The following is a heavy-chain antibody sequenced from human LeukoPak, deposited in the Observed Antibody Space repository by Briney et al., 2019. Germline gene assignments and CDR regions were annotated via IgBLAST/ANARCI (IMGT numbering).Heavy chain of an antibody. CDR3: ARPQSGLGWFDP. J-gene: IGHJ5*02. CDR2: IYSTGIT. CDR1: GGSINTYY. Sequence: SEALSLTCTVSGGSINTYYWSWIRQPAGKGREWIGRIYSTGITTYNPSLKGRVTMSVDTSKNQFSLKLSSVTAADTAVYYCARPQSGLGWFDPWGQGILVTVSS. V-gene: IGHV4-4*07.